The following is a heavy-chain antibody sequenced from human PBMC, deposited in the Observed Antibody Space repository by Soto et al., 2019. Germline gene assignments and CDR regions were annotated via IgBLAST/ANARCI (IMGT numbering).Heavy chain of an antibody. CDR2: IKSKTDGGTT. CDR1: GFTFSNAW. J-gene: IGHJ3*02. CDR3: TTDGWLLPNAFDI. V-gene: IGHV3-15*01. D-gene: IGHD3-22*01. Sequence: GGSLRLSCAASGFTFSNAWMSWVRQAPGKGLEWVGRIKSKTDGGTTDYAAPVKGRFTISRDDSKNTLYLQMNSLKTEDTAVYYCTTDGWLLPNAFDIWGPGTMLTVSS.